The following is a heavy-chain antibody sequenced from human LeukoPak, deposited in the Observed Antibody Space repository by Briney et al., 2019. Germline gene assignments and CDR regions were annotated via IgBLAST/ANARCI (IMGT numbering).Heavy chain of an antibody. CDR1: GGSFSVYY. J-gene: IGHJ5*01. Sequence: SETLSLTCAVYGGSFSVYYWSWVREPPGKGLEWIGEINHSGSTNYNPSLKRRVTISVDTSNNQFSLKLSSVTAAETAVYYCARGNDYSNYFDWF. CDR3: ARGNDYSNYFDWF. D-gene: IGHD4-11*01. V-gene: IGHV4-34*01. CDR2: INHSGST.